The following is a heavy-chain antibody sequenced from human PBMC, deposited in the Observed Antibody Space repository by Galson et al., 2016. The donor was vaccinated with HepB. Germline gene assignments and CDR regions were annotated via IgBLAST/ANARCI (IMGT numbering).Heavy chain of an antibody. CDR2: INPYTGDT. V-gene: IGHV1-18*04. Sequence: SVKVSCKASGYTFTTYDITWVRQAPGHGPEWMGWINPYTGDTDYAQKLQGRVTMTTDTSTSTAYMEVRSLRFDDTAIYYCARGSRAIPDYWGQGTLVTVSS. CDR1: GYTFTTYD. J-gene: IGHJ4*02. CDR3: ARGSRAIPDY.